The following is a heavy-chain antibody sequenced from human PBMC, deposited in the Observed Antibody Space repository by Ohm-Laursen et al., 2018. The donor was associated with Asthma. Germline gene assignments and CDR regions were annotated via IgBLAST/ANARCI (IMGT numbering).Heavy chain of an antibody. D-gene: IGHD4-17*01. CDR1: GYTFTAYY. J-gene: IGHJ4*02. Sequence: GASVKVSCKASGYTFTAYYMHWVRQDPGQGLEWMGRFNPNDGATSFAQKFQGRVTMTWDTSITTAYMELSRLTSDDTAVYYCASGLAGDYGDYVPDFWGQGSLVTVSA. CDR3: ASGLAGDYGDYVPDF. CDR2: FNPNDGAT. V-gene: IGHV1-2*06.